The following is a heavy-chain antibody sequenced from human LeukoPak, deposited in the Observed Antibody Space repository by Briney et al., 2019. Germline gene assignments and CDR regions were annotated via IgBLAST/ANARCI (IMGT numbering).Heavy chain of an antibody. CDR2: ISGSGGSI. V-gene: IGHV3-23*01. Sequence: GGSLRLSCAASGFTFSNYAMSWVRQSPGKGLEWVSTISGSGGSIYYVDSVKGRFTISRDNSKNTLYLQMNSLRAEDTAVYYCAKGDYYDLDYWGQGTLVTVSS. CDR1: GFTFSNYA. D-gene: IGHD3-22*01. CDR3: AKGDYYDLDY. J-gene: IGHJ4*02.